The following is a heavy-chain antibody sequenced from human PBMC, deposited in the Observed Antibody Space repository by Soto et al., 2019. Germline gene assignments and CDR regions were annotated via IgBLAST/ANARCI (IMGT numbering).Heavy chain of an antibody. Sequence: SETLSLTCAVYAGTFSGYYWSWIRQPPGKGLEWIGEINHSGSTNYNPSLKSRVTISVDTSKNQFSLKLSSVTAADTAVYYCATFSGWLDYRGQGTLVTVSS. CDR2: INHSGST. V-gene: IGHV4-34*08. D-gene: IGHD6-19*01. CDR3: ATFSGWLDY. J-gene: IGHJ4*02. CDR1: AGTFSGYY.